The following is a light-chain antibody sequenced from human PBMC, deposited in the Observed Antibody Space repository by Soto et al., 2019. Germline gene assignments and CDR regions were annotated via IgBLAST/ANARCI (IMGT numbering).Light chain of an antibody. Sequence: QSALTQPPSASGSPGQSVTISCTGTSSDVGGYNYVSWYQQHPGKAPKLMISEVSKRPSGVPDRFSGSKSGNTASLTVSGLQAEDEADYYCCSYARTSTLLFGGGTKLTVL. V-gene: IGLV2-8*01. J-gene: IGLJ2*01. CDR3: CSYARTSTLL. CDR2: EVS. CDR1: SSDVGGYNY.